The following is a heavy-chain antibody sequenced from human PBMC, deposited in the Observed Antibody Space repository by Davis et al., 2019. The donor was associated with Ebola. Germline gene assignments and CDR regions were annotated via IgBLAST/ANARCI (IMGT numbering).Heavy chain of an antibody. J-gene: IGHJ4*02. Sequence: HTGGSLRLSCAASGFTFSSYWMHWVRQAPGKGLVWVSRINSDGSSTSYADSVKGRFTISRDNAKNSLYLQMNSLRAEDTAVYYCARLVVVHVDYFDYWGQGTLVTVSS. V-gene: IGHV3-74*01. CDR3: ARLVVVHVDYFDY. CDR1: GFTFSSYW. D-gene: IGHD2-2*01. CDR2: INSDGSST.